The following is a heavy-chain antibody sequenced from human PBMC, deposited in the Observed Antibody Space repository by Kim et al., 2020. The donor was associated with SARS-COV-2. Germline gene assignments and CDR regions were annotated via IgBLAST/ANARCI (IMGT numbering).Heavy chain of an antibody. D-gene: IGHD1-26*01. CDR3: ARDRAGATLQGWFDP. V-gene: IGHV1-18*01. Sequence: ASVKVSCKASGYNFTSYGISWVRQAPGQGLEWVGWISPHSGNRNYAQNLQGRVTMTTDTSTSTAYMELRSLRPDDTAVYYCARDRAGATLQGWFDPWGQGTLVTVSS. CDR2: ISPHSGNR. J-gene: IGHJ5*02. CDR1: GYNFTSYG.